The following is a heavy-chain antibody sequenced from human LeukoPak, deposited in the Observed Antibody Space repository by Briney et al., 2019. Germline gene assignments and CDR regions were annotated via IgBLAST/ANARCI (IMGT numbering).Heavy chain of an antibody. J-gene: IGHJ4*02. CDR2: INHSGST. Sequence: SETLSLTCAVYGGSFSGYYWSWIRQPPGKGLEWIGEINHSGSTNYNPSLKSRVTISVDTSKNQFSLKLSSVTAADTAVYYCANLHCSSTSCDTPFDYWGQGTLVTVAS. CDR3: ANLHCSSTSCDTPFDY. D-gene: IGHD2-2*02. V-gene: IGHV4-34*01. CDR1: GGSFSGYY.